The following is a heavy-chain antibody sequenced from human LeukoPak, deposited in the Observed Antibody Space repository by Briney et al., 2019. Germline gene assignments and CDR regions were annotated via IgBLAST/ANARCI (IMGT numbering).Heavy chain of an antibody. V-gene: IGHV4-59*01. CDR2: IYYSGST. D-gene: IGHD5-12*01. CDR1: GGFISNYY. J-gene: IGHJ6*02. CDR3: ARDTTTDYYYYYGLDV. Sequence: PSETLSLTCTVSGGFISNYYWSWIRQPPGKGLEWIGHIYYSGSTNYNPSLKSRVTISVDTSKNQFSLKVNSVTAADTAVYYCARDTTTDYYYYYGLDVWGQGTTVTVSS.